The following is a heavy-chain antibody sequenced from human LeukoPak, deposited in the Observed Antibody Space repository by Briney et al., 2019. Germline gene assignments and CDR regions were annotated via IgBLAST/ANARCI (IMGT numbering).Heavy chain of an antibody. CDR3: ARGDSSGYYQSSFDY. CDR2: IGTAGDT. V-gene: IGHV3-13*04. D-gene: IGHD3-22*01. J-gene: IGHJ4*02. Sequence: GGSLRLSCAASGFTFSSYDMHWVRQATGKGLEGVSAIGTAGDTYYPGSVKGRFTISRENAKNSLYLQMNSLRAGDTAVYYCARGDSSGYYQSSFDYWGQGTLVTVSS. CDR1: GFTFSSYD.